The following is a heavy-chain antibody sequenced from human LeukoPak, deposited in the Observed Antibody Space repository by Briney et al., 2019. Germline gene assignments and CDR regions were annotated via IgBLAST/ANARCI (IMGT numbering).Heavy chain of an antibody. CDR3: ARAYSYAFEP. Sequence: GGSLRLSCAASGFTFSSNWMSWVRQAPGKGLEWVANVKQDGSEPYYVDSVKGRFTISRDNAKNLLFLQMNTLRVEDTAVYYCARAYSYAFEPWGQGTLVTVSS. J-gene: IGHJ5*02. CDR1: GFTFSSNW. V-gene: IGHV3-7*04. D-gene: IGHD5-18*01. CDR2: VKQDGSEP.